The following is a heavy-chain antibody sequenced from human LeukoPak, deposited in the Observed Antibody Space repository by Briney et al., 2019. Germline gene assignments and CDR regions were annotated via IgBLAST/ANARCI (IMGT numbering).Heavy chain of an antibody. Sequence: PSETLSLTCTVSGGSISSSSYYWSWIRQPPGKGLEWIGYIYYSGSTNYNPSLKSRVTISVGTSKNQFSLKLSSVTAADTAVYYCARGTMVKYWGQGTLVTVSS. CDR1: GGSISSSSYY. CDR3: ARGTMVKY. CDR2: IYYSGST. V-gene: IGHV4-61*01. D-gene: IGHD4/OR15-4a*01. J-gene: IGHJ4*02.